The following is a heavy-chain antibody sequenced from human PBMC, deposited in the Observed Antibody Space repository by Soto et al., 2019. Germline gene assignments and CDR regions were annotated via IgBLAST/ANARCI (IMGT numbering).Heavy chain of an antibody. CDR2: INHSGST. CDR3: ARVRARLLSHAFDF. J-gene: IGHJ3*01. D-gene: IGHD3-16*02. V-gene: IGHV4-34*01. Sequence: QVQLQQWGAGLLKPSETLSPTCAVYGGSFTDYYWTWIRQPPGKGLEWIGEINHSGSTNYNPSLKNRVTISLDTSKNQFSLKVNSVTAADTAVYFCARVRARLLSHAFDFWGQGTLVTVSS. CDR1: GGSFTDYY.